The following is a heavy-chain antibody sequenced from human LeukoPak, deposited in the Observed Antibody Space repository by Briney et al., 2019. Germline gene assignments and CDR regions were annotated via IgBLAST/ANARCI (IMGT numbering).Heavy chain of an antibody. CDR2: INHSGST. Sequence: GSLRLSCAASGFTFTSYSMNWVRQPPGKGLEWIGEINHSGSTNYNPSLKSRVTISVDTSKNQFSLKLSSVTAADTAVYYCASSGSRWLVDKTYSPYWGQGTLVTVSS. D-gene: IGHD3-22*01. V-gene: IGHV4-34*01. CDR3: ASSGSRWLVDKTYSPY. J-gene: IGHJ4*02. CDR1: GFTFTSYS.